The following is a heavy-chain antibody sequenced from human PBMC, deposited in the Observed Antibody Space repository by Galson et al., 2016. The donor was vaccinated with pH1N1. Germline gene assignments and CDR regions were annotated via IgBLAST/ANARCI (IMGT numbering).Heavy chain of an antibody. CDR1: GIAFSAYW. J-gene: IGHJ4*02. CDR3: ATDRGSGSHEN. CDR2: IKPDATEK. V-gene: IGHV3-7*01. Sequence: SLRLSCAASGIAFSAYWMSWVRQAPGKGPEWVANIKPDATEKYFVDSVKGRFTISRDNAKNSLYLQINSLRAEDTAIYFCATDRGSGSHENWGQGTLVTVSS. D-gene: IGHD1-26*01.